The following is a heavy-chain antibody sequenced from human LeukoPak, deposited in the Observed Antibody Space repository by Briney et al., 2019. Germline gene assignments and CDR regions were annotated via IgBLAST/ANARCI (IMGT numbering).Heavy chain of an antibody. CDR2: ISYDGSNK. D-gene: IGHD6-19*01. Sequence: GGSLRLSCAASGFTFSSYAMHWVRQAPGKGLEWVAVISYDGSNKYYADSVKGRFTISRDNAKNTLYLQMNSLRAEDTAVYYCARGGSGIAVATRWGQGTLVTVSS. J-gene: IGHJ4*02. V-gene: IGHV3-30-3*01. CDR1: GFTFSSYA. CDR3: ARGGSGIAVATR.